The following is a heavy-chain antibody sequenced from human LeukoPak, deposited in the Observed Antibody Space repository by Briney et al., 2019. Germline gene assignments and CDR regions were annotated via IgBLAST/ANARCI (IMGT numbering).Heavy chain of an antibody. Sequence: GGSLRLSCAASGFTVSSNYMSWVRQAPGKGLEWVSVIYSGGSTHYADSVKGRFTISRDNAKNSLYLQMNSLRAEDTALYYCARDLRDTAMGPFDYWGQGTLVTVSS. J-gene: IGHJ4*02. V-gene: IGHV3-53*01. CDR1: GFTVSSNY. CDR2: IYSGGST. CDR3: ARDLRDTAMGPFDY. D-gene: IGHD5-18*01.